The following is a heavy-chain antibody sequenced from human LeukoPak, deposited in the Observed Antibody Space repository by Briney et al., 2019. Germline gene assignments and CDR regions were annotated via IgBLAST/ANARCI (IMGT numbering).Heavy chain of an antibody. Sequence: GGSLRLSCAASGFTFSSYGMHWVRQAPGKGLEWVAVISYDGSNKYYADSVKGRFTISRDNSKNTLYLQMNSLRAEDTAVYYCAKAVDAFDIWGQGTTVTVSS. V-gene: IGHV3-30*18. J-gene: IGHJ3*02. CDR1: GFTFSSYG. CDR2: ISYDGSNK. CDR3: AKAVDAFDI.